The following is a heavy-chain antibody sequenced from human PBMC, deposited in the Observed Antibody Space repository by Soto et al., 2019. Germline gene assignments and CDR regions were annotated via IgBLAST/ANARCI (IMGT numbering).Heavy chain of an antibody. CDR1: GYSFTSYW. D-gene: IGHD3-9*01. CDR2: IYPGDSDT. CDR3: ARRNSRYYDILTGYYNVEYFDY. J-gene: IGHJ4*02. Sequence: PGESLKISCKGSGYSFTSYWIGWVRQMPGKGLEWMGIIYPGDSDTRYSPSFQGQVTISADKSISTAYLQWSSLKASDTAMYYCARRNSRYYDILTGYYNVEYFDYWGQGTLVTVSS. V-gene: IGHV5-51*01.